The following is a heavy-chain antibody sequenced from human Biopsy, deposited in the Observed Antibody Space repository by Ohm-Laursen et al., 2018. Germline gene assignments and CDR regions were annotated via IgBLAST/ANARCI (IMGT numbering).Heavy chain of an antibody. J-gene: IGHJ4*02. CDR3: ARDAEEFDSSGPRFDY. D-gene: IGHD3-22*01. V-gene: IGHV3-33*01. CDR1: GFTFSRHG. Sequence: SLRLSCTASGFTFSRHGMHWVGQAPGKGLEWVAVIWSDGNNKYYADSVKGRFTISRGTSRNMLYMQMNSLRVEDTALYYCARDAEEFDSSGPRFDYWGQGTPVTVSS. CDR2: IWSDGNNK.